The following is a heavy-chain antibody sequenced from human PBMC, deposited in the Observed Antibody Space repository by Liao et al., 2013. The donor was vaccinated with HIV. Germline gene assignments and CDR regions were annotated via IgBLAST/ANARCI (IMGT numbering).Heavy chain of an antibody. CDR3: ARPVYGSSGYFNY. CDR1: GGSFSGYY. CDR2: INHSGST. V-gene: IGHV4-34*02. Sequence: QLQESGPGLVKPSETLSLTCAVYGGSFSGYYWSWIRQPPGKGLEWIGEINHSGSTNYNPSLKSRVTISADTSKNQFSLNLSSVTAADTAVYYCARPVYGSSGYFNYWGQGTLVTVSS. D-gene: IGHD3-22*01. J-gene: IGHJ4*02.